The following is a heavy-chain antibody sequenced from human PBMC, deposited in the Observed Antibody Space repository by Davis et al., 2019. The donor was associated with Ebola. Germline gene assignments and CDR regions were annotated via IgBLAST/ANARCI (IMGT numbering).Heavy chain of an antibody. Sequence: PGGSLRLSCAASGFTFSTSEMTWVRQAPGKGLEWVSYLSSGGGTIYYADSVKGRFTISRDNAKKSLYLQMNSLRAEDTAIYYCARAPDAGGMDVWGQGTTVSVSS. CDR2: LSSGGGTI. D-gene: IGHD1-14*01. V-gene: IGHV3-48*03. CDR3: ARAPDAGGMDV. J-gene: IGHJ6*02. CDR1: GFTFSTSE.